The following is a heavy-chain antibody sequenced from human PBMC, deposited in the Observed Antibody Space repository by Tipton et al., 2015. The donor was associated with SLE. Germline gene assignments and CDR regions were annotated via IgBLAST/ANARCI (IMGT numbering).Heavy chain of an antibody. CDR3: SRVPFYSNYDMDV. V-gene: IGHV4-34*01. CDR1: GGSFSGYY. J-gene: IGHJ6*03. D-gene: IGHD4-11*01. CDR2: INHSGST. Sequence: LRLSCAVYGGSFSGYYWSWIRQPPGKGLEWIGEINHSGSTNSNPSLKSRVTISVDTSKNQFSLKLSSVTAADTAVYYCSRVPFYSNYDMDVWGKGTTVTVSS.